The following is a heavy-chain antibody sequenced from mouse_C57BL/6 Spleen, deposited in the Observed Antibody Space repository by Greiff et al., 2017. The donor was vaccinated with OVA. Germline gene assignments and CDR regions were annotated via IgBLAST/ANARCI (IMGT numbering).Heavy chain of an antibody. CDR1: GYTFTSYW. CDR3: ARGGFYGSSYRYFDV. D-gene: IGHD1-1*01. CDR2: IHPNSGST. V-gene: IGHV1-64*01. J-gene: IGHJ1*03. Sequence: QVQLQQPGAELVKPGASVKLSCKASGYTFTSYWLHWVKQRPGQGLEWIGMIHPNSGSTNYNEKFKSKATLTVDKSSSTAYMQLSSLTSEDSAVYYGARGGFYGSSYRYFDVWGTGTTVTVSS.